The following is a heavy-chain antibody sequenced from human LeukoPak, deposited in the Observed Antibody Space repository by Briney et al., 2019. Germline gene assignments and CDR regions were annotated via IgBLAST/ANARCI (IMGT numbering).Heavy chain of an antibody. CDR3: ARGRYCSGGICYSRWFDP. CDR2: IYYSGST. CDR1: GGSISSSSYY. V-gene: IGHV4-39*07. Sequence: SETLSLTCTVSGGSISSSSYYWGWIRQPPGKGLEWIGSIYYSGSTYYNPSLKSRVTISVDTSKNQFSLKLSSVTAAGTAVYYCARGRYCSGGICYSRWFDPWGQGTLVTVSS. D-gene: IGHD2-15*01. J-gene: IGHJ5*02.